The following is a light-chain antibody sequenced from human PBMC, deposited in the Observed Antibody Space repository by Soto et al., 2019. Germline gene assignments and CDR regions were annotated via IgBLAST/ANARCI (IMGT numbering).Light chain of an antibody. J-gene: IGKJ1*01. CDR3: QQYATSPPT. Sequence: EIVLTQSPGTLSLSPGERATLSCRASQSIGSTYLAWYQQKPGQAPRLVSYGASLRATGIPDRFSVSGSGTDFTLTINRLEPEDFVVFYCQQYATSPPTFGQGTKVEIK. CDR2: GAS. CDR1: QSIGSTY. V-gene: IGKV3-20*01.